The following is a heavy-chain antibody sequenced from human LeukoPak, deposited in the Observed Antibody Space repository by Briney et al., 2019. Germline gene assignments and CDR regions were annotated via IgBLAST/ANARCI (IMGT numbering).Heavy chain of an antibody. CDR3: AKERDYGPADY. J-gene: IGHJ4*02. CDR2: LSGSGGST. D-gene: IGHD4/OR15-4a*01. CDR1: GFTFSSYW. Sequence: GGSLRLSCAASGFTFSSYWMNWARQAPGKGLEWVSGLSGSGGSTDYADSVKGRFTVSRDNSKNTLFLQMNSLRAEDTAIYYCAKERDYGPADYWGQGTLVTVSS. V-gene: IGHV3-23*01.